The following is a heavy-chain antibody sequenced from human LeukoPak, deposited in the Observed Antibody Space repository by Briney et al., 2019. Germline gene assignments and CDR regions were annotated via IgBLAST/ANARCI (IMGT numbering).Heavy chain of an antibody. J-gene: IGHJ4*02. D-gene: IGHD5-12*01. CDR1: GYTFTGYY. CDR3: ARDPSGYNGYDSNFDY. V-gene: IGHV1-2*02. CDR2: INPNSGGT. Sequence: ASVKVSCKASGYTFTGYYMHWVRQAPGQGLEWMGWINPNSGGTNYAQKFQGRVTMTRDTSISTAYMELSRLRSDDTAVYYCARDPSGYNGYDSNFDYWGRGTLVTVSS.